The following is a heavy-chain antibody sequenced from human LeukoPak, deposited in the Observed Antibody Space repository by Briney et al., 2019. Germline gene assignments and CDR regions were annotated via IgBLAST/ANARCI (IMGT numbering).Heavy chain of an antibody. V-gene: IGHV4-4*07. J-gene: IGHJ4*02. D-gene: IGHD5/OR15-5a*01. CDR3: ARGVSPLDY. CDR2: IYPSGSA. Sequence: SETLSLTCDVSGDSISSYYWSWIRQPAGKGLEWLGRIYPSGSANYNPSLKSRGTMSVDTSKNQFSLRLSSVTAADTAVYFCARGVSPLDYWGQGTLVTVSS. CDR1: GDSISSYY.